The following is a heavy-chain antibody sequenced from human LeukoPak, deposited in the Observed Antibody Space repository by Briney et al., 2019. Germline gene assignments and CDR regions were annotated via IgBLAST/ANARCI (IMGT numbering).Heavy chain of an antibody. J-gene: IGHJ4*02. CDR2: ISSSSSII. Sequence: PGGSLRLSCAASGFTFSSYSMNWVRQAPGMGLEWVSYISSSSSIIYYADSVKGRFTISRDNAKNSLYLQMNSLRAEDTAVYYCARRSGDYSSPFFYWGQGTLVTVSS. CDR3: ARRSGDYSSPFFY. V-gene: IGHV3-48*01. CDR1: GFTFSSYS. D-gene: IGHD4-17*01.